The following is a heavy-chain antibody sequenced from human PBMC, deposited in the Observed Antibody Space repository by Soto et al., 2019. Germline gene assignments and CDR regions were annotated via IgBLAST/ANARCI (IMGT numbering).Heavy chain of an antibody. CDR2: IHGDGSST. D-gene: IGHD7-27*01. CDR1: GFTFSSYW. J-gene: IGHJ4*02. CDR3: ARNWGPDY. Sequence: AGGSLRLSCAASGFTFSSYWMHWVRQAPGKGLVWVSRIHGDGSSTSYADSVKGRFTISRDNAKNTLYLQMNSLRTEDTAVYYCARNWGPDYWGQGTLVTVSS. V-gene: IGHV3-74*01.